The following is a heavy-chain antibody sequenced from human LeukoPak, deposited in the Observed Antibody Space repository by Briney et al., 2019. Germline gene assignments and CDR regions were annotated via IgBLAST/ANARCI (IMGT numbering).Heavy chain of an antibody. CDR3: ARATKHLRDFDY. Sequence: GASVKVSCKASGYTFTSYYMHWVRQAPGQGLEWMGIISPSGGSTSYAQKFQGRVTMTRDTSTSTVYMELSSLRSEDTAVYYCARATKHLRDFDYWGQGTLVTVSS. CDR2: ISPSGGST. V-gene: IGHV1-46*01. CDR1: GYTFTSYY. J-gene: IGHJ4*02. D-gene: IGHD5/OR15-5a*01.